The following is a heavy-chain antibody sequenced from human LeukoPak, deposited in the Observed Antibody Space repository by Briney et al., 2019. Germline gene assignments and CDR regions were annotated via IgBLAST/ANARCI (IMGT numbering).Heavy chain of an antibody. CDR2: IKQDGSEK. CDR3: ARGGIITSYAFEI. D-gene: IGHD6-6*01. V-gene: IGHV3-7*04. Sequence: GGSLRLSCAASGFTFSSYWMSWFRQAPGKGLEWVANIKQDGSEKYYVDSVRGRFTISRDNAKNSLYLQMNSLRAEDTAVYYCARGGIITSYAFEIWGQGAMVTVSS. J-gene: IGHJ3*02. CDR1: GFTFSSYW.